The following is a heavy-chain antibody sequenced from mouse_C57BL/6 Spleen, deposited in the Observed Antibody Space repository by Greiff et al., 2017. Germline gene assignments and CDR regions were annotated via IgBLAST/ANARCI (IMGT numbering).Heavy chain of an antibody. CDR2: IDPENGDT. J-gene: IGHJ3*01. CDR3: TGYPWFAY. CDR1: GINIKDDY. D-gene: IGHD1-2*01. V-gene: IGHV14-4*01. Sequence: EVKLVESGAELVRPGASVKLSCTASGINIKDDYMHWVKQRPEQGLEWIGWIDPENGDTEYASKFQGKATITADTSSNTAYLQLSSLTSEDTAVYYCTGYPWFAYWGQGTLVTVSA.